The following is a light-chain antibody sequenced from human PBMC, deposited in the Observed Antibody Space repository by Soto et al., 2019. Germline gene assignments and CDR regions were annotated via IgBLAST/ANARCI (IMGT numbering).Light chain of an antibody. CDR1: QSVASN. CDR3: QHYNNWPIT. V-gene: IGKV3-15*01. CDR2: GTS. Sequence: EIVMTHSPASLSVSPWESVTLSCRASQSVASNLALYQQKPGQAPRLLIYGTSTRATGVPDRFSGSGSGTDFTLTISSLQAADFAVYHCQHYNNWPITFG. J-gene: IGKJ5*01.